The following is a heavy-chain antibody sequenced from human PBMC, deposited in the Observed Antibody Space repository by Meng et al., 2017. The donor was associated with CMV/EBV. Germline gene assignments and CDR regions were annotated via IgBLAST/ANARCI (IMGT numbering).Heavy chain of an antibody. CDR2: ISSSSSYI. CDR3: ARLYCSSTSCPGDY. CDR1: GFTFSSYS. V-gene: IGHV3-21*01. J-gene: IGHJ4*02. D-gene: IGHD2-2*01. Sequence: SGFTFSSYSMNWVRQAPGKGLEWVSSISSSSSYIYYADSVKGRFTIPRDNAKNSLYLQMNSLRAEDTAVYYCARLYCSSTSCPGDYWGQGTLVTVSS.